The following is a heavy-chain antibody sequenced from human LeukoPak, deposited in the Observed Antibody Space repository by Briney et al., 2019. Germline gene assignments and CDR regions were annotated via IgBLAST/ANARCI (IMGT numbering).Heavy chain of an antibody. CDR2: ISGSGGST. J-gene: IGHJ4*02. D-gene: IGHD2-2*02. CDR3: AKDRSPYCSSTSCYTGLDY. CDR1: GFTFSSYA. Sequence: GESLRLSCAASGFTFSSYAMSWVRQAPGKGLEWVSAISGSGGSTYYADSVKGRFTISRDNSKNTLYLQMNSLRAEDTAVYYCAKDRSPYCSSTSCYTGLDYWGQGTLVTVSS. V-gene: IGHV3-23*01.